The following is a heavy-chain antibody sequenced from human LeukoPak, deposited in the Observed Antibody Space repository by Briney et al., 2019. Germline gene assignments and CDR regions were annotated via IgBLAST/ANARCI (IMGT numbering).Heavy chain of an antibody. Sequence: SETLSLTCTVSGFSVSSGYYWGWIRQPPGKGLEWIGSVYHSGSTYYNPSLKSRVTISIDTSMNQFSLYLSSVTAADTAVYYCARCLLPHSSSWYQIAFDLWGRGTLVTVSS. V-gene: IGHV4-38-2*02. CDR2: VYHSGST. D-gene: IGHD6-13*01. CDR1: GFSVSSGYY. J-gene: IGHJ2*01. CDR3: ARCLLPHSSSWYQIAFDL.